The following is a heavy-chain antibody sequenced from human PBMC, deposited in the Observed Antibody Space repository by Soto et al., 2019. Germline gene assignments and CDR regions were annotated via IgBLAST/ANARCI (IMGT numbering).Heavy chain of an antibody. Sequence: QVQLQESGPGLVKPSETLSLTCTVSGDSISSYYWGWIRQPPGKGLEWIGYIHYSGSTNYNPSLKSRVTISVDTPKNQFSLKVNSMTAADTAVYYWARGGLAARKGRWFDPWGQGTLVTVSS. D-gene: IGHD6-6*01. V-gene: IGHV4-59*01. J-gene: IGHJ5*02. CDR1: GDSISSYY. CDR3: ARGGLAARKGRWFDP. CDR2: IHYSGST.